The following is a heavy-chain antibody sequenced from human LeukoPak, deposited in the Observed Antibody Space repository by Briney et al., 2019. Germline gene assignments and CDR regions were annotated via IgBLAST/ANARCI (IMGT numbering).Heavy chain of an antibody. D-gene: IGHD5-12*01. CDR1: GFTFSSYW. Sequence: GGSLRLSCAASGFTFSSYWMSWVRQAPGKGLEWVANIKQDGSEKYYVDSVKGRFTISRDNAKNSLYLQMNSLRAEDTAVYYCARGHSGYEDYLDYWGQGTLVTVSS. V-gene: IGHV3-7*01. CDR3: ARGHSGYEDYLDY. CDR2: IKQDGSEK. J-gene: IGHJ4*02.